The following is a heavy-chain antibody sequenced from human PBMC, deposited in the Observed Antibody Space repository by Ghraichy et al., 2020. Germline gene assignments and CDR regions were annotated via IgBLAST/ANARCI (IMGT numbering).Heavy chain of an antibody. CDR1: GFTFSSYA. CDR3: AKDLITGPPYYDILTGYPDDAFDI. Sequence: GGSLRLSCAASGFTFSSYAMSWVRQAPGKGLEWVSAISGSGGSTYYADSVKGRFTISRDNSKNTLYLQMNSLRAEDTAVYYCAKDLITGPPYYDILTGYPDDAFDIWGQGTMVTVSS. V-gene: IGHV3-23*01. J-gene: IGHJ3*02. CDR2: ISGSGGST. D-gene: IGHD3-9*01.